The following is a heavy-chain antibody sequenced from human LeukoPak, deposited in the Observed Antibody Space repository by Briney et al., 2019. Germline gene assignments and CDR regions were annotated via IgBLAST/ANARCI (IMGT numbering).Heavy chain of an antibody. Sequence: SETLSRNGTVSGGSISSSSYYWGWIRQPPGKGLEWIGSIYYSGSTYYNPSLKSRVTISVDTSKNQFSLKLSSVTAADTAVYYCARACVRSSTSCFFAFDIWGQGTMVTVSS. V-gene: IGHV4-39*01. CDR1: GGSISSSSYY. J-gene: IGHJ3*02. D-gene: IGHD2-2*01. CDR2: IYYSGST. CDR3: ARACVRSSTSCFFAFDI.